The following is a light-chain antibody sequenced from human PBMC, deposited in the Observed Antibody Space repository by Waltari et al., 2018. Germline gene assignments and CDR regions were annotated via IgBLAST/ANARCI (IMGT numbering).Light chain of an antibody. CDR1: SSNIGSYNF. V-gene: IGLV2-23*02. Sequence: QSDLTQPASVSGSPGQSVTISCTGRSSNIGSYNFVSWYQQHPAKAPQLIISEVTRRPSGVSNRFSGSKSGNTASLTISGLQPEDEAEYFCCSYTLGGSYYVFGTGTKVAVL. CDR2: EVT. CDR3: CSYTLGGSYYV. J-gene: IGLJ1*01.